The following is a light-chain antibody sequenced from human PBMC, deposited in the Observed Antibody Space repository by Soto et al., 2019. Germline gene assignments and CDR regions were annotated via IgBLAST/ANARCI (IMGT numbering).Light chain of an antibody. CDR1: QDISTD. CDR3: QTYLNFPFT. V-gene: IGKV1-33*01. CDR2: AAS. J-gene: IGKJ3*01. Sequence: DVHLTQSPSSLSASVGDRVTITCQARQDISTDLTWYQQEPGKAPKVLVYAASKLETGVPSRFSGSGSETHFTLTTNSLRPDDFANCYFQTYLNFPFTFGLGTKGDV.